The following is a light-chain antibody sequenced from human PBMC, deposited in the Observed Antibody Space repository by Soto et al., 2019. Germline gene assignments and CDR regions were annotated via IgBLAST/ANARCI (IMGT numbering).Light chain of an antibody. CDR2: GAS. J-gene: IGKJ2*01. CDR3: QQYGSIPYT. CDR1: QSVSNDY. Sequence: EVVLTQSPGTLSLSPGERATLSCRASQSVSNDYLAWYQQKPGQAPRLLIYGASSRATGIPDRFSGSGSGTDFTLTISRLEPEDFAVYHCQQYGSIPYTFGQATKLEIK. V-gene: IGKV3-20*01.